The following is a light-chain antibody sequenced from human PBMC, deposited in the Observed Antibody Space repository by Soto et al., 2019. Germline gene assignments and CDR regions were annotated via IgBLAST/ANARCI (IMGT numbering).Light chain of an antibody. CDR3: CSYAGSYTLV. J-gene: IGLJ2*01. Sequence: QPVLTQPRSVSGSPGQSVTFSCTGTSSDVGGYNYVSWYQQHPGKAPKVIIYDVSKRPSGVPDRISGSKSGNTASLTISGLQAEDEADYYCCSYAGSYTLVFGGGTKLTVL. CDR1: SSDVGGYNY. CDR2: DVS. V-gene: IGLV2-11*01.